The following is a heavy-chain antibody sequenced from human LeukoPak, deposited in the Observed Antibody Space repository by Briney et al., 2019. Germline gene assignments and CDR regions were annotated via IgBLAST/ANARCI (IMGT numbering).Heavy chain of an antibody. J-gene: IGHJ4*02. CDR3: ARAVRGGALAAYLDY. Sequence: SETLSLTCTVSGDSISSYYWSWIRQPPGKGLEWIGDIYNSGSTNYNPSLKSRVTISVDTSKNQFSLKLSSVTAADTAVYYCARAVRGGALAAYLDYWGQGTLVTVSS. D-gene: IGHD1-26*01. CDR2: IYNSGST. CDR1: GDSISSYY. V-gene: IGHV4-59*01.